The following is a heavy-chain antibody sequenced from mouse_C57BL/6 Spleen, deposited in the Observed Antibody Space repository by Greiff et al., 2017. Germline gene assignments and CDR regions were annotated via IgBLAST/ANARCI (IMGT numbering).Heavy chain of an antibody. Sequence: EVKLMESGPELVKPGASVKISCKASGYSFTDYNMNWVKQSNGKSLEWIGVINPNYGTTNYNQKFKGKATLTVDQSSSTAYMQLNSLTSEDSAVYYCARSIYDYDPYYFDCWGQGTTLIVSS. CDR3: ARSIYDYDPYYFDC. J-gene: IGHJ2*01. V-gene: IGHV1-39*01. CDR2: INPNYGTT. CDR1: GYSFTDYN. D-gene: IGHD2-4*01.